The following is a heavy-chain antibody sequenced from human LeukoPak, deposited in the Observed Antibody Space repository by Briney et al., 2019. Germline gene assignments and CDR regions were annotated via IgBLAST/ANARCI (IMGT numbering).Heavy chain of an antibody. CDR3: AVYYDFWSGYYSRGVFDY. J-gene: IGHJ4*02. D-gene: IGHD3-3*01. Sequence: SETLSLTCTVSGGSISSYYWSWIRQPPGKGLEWIGYIYYSGSTNYNPSLKSRVTISVGTSKNQFSLKLSSVTAADTAVYYCAVYYDFWSGYYSRGVFDYWGQGTLVTVSS. CDR2: IYYSGST. V-gene: IGHV4-59*01. CDR1: GGSISSYY.